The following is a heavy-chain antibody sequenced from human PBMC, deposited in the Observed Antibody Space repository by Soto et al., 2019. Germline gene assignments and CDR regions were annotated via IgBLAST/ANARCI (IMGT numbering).Heavy chain of an antibody. D-gene: IGHD3-22*01. CDR2: IYYSGST. V-gene: IGHV4-30-4*01. Sequence: PSETLSLTCTVSGGSISSGDYYWSWIRQPPGKGLEWIGYIYYSGSTYYNPSLKSRVTISVDTSKNQFSLKLSSVTAADTAVYYCARASDSSGYYDIDYWGQGTLVTVSS. CDR1: GGSISSGDYY. CDR3: ARASDSSGYYDIDY. J-gene: IGHJ4*02.